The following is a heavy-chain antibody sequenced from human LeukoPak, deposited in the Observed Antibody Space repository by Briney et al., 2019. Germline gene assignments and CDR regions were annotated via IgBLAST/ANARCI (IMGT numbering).Heavy chain of an antibody. J-gene: IGHJ6*03. D-gene: IGHD3-22*01. CDR3: ARLKFYDSTGYSPGHYMDV. CDR1: AGPIYSYY. CDR2: LYPSVSP. V-gene: IGHV4-4*07. Sequence: SETLSLTCTVSAGPIYSYYWSWIRQPAGKGLEWIGRLYPSVSPNYNPSLKSRVTMSVDTSKNKFALNLRAVTAADTAVYYCARLKFYDSTGYSPGHYMDVWGKGITVTVSS.